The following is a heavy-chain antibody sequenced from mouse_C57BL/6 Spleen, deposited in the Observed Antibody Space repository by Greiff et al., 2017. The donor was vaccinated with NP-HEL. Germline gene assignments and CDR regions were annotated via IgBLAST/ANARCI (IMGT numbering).Heavy chain of an antibody. Sequence: QVQLQQSGAELVRPGASVKLSCKASGYTFTDYYINWVKQRPGPGLEWIARIYPGSGNTYYNEKFKGKATLTAEKSSSTDYMQLSSLTSEDSAVYFCARGGLGMGMLDYWGQGTTLTVSS. J-gene: IGHJ2*01. CDR1: GYTFTDYY. CDR2: IYPGSGNT. V-gene: IGHV1-76*01. CDR3: ARGGLGMGMLDY. D-gene: IGHD4-1*01.